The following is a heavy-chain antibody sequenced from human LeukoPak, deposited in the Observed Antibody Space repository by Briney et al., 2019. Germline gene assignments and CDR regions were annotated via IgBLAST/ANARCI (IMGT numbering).Heavy chain of an antibody. D-gene: IGHD2-2*01. J-gene: IGHJ6*03. CDR2: IIPIFGTA. V-gene: IGHV1-69*05. CDR3: ASCSCPPRYYYYYFMDV. Sequence: SVKVSCKASGGTFSSYAISWVRQAPGQGLEWMGRIIPIFGTANFAQKFQGRVTITTDESTSTAYMELSSLRSEYTAVYYCASCSCPPRYYYYYFMDVWGKGTTVTVSS. CDR1: GGTFSSYA.